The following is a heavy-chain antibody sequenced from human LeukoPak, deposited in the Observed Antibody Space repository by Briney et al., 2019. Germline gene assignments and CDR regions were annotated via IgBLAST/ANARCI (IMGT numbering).Heavy chain of an antibody. J-gene: IGHJ3*02. Sequence: GGSLRLSCAAPGFTFSSYAMSWVRQAPGKGLEWVSAISGSGGSTYYADSVKGRFTISRDNSKNTLYLQMNSLRAEDTAVYYCAKDREDCSSTSCYANDAFDIWGQGTMVTVPS. CDR2: ISGSGGST. V-gene: IGHV3-23*01. CDR3: AKDREDCSSTSCYANDAFDI. D-gene: IGHD2-2*01. CDR1: GFTFSSYA.